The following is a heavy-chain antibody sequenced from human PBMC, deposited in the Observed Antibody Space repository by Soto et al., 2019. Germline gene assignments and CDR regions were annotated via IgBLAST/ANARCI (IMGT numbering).Heavy chain of an antibody. CDR1: GGSISSGGYS. Sequence: SETLSLTCAVSGGSISSGGYSWSWIRQPPGKGLEWIGYIYHSGSTYYNPSLKSRVTISVDTSKNQFSPKLSSVTAADTAVYYCARERPDGARLDPWGQGTLVTVSS. J-gene: IGHJ5*02. CDR3: ARERPDGARLDP. V-gene: IGHV4-30-2*05. D-gene: IGHD6-6*01. CDR2: IYHSGST.